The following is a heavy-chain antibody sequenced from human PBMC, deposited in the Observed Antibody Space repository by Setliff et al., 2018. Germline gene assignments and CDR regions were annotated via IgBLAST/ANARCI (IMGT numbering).Heavy chain of an antibody. V-gene: IGHV4-59*12. CDR2: IYYSGST. Sequence: NPSETLSLTCTVSGGSISSYYWSWIRQPPGKRLEWIGYIYYSGSTNYNPSLESRVTISVDTSKNQFSLKLKSVTGADTALYYCARGLGARFLEWFFDYWGQGTLVTVSS. D-gene: IGHD3-3*01. CDR1: GGSISSYY. J-gene: IGHJ4*02. CDR3: ARGLGARFLEWFFDY.